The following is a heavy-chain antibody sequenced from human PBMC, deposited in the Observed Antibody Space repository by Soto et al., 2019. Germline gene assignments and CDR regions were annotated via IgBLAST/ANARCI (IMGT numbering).Heavy chain of an antibody. CDR2: IYNSGST. J-gene: IGHJ4*02. CDR1: GCSISSSSYY. D-gene: IGHD3-10*01. V-gene: IGHV4-39*07. Sequence: SETLSLTCTVSGCSISSSSYYWGWIRQPPGKGLEWIGFIYNSGSTHYNPSLRSRVTISVDTSKNQFSLKLRSVTAADTAVYYCASMGYHYGSGSYPLDYWGQGTLVTVS. CDR3: ASMGYHYGSGSYPLDY.